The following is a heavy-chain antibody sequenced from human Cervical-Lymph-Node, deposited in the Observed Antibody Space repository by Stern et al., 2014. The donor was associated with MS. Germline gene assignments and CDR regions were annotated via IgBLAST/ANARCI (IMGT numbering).Heavy chain of an antibody. CDR1: GGTFSTYV. CDR2: IALIFETT. J-gene: IGHJ6*02. Sequence: QVQLVQSGAEVKKPGSSVKGSCKASGGTFSTYVINWVRQAPGPGLEWMGGIALIFETTNYAQKFQGRVTITADESTSTVYMELSSLRSEDTAVYYCARLDTSGYFYYDMDVWGQGTTVTVSS. V-gene: IGHV1-69*01. D-gene: IGHD3-22*01. CDR3: ARLDTSGYFYYDMDV.